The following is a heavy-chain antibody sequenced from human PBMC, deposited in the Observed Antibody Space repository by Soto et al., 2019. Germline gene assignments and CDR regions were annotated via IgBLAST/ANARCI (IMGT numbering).Heavy chain of an antibody. CDR1: GFTFSDYY. V-gene: IGHV3-11*01. D-gene: IGHD6-13*01. Sequence: GGSLSLSCAASGFTFSDYYMSWIRQAPGKGLEWVSYISSSGASIYYADSVKGRFTISRDNAENSLSQQMNSLRAEDTAVYYCVRGGWSNSVGIAASWGQVTLLTVSS. J-gene: IGHJ5*02. CDR3: VRGGWSNSVGIAAS. CDR2: ISSSGASI.